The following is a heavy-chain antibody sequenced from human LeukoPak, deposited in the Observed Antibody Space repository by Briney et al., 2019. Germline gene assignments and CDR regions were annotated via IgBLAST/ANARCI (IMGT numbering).Heavy chain of an antibody. CDR1: GFTFSSYS. J-gene: IGHJ4*02. D-gene: IGHD5-12*01. CDR3: ARVGTGYGSDY. Sequence: PGGSLRLSCAASGFTFSSYSMNWVRQAPGKGLEGVSSISSSSSYIYYADSVKGRFTISRDNAKNSLYLQMNSLRAEDTAVYYCARVGTGYGSDYWGQGTLVTVSS. CDR2: ISSSSSYI. V-gene: IGHV3-21*01.